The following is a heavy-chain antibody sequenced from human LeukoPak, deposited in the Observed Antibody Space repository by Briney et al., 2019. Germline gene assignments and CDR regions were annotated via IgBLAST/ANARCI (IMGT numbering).Heavy chain of an antibody. V-gene: IGHV4-59*08. J-gene: IGHJ4*02. CDR2: IYYTGST. Sequence: SETLSLTCTVSGVSISSYYWSWIRQPPGKGLEWIGYIYYTGSTNYNPSLKSRVTISVDTSENQFSLKLSSVTASDTAVYYCARSTSSSWYGDYWGQGTLVTVSS. D-gene: IGHD6-13*01. CDR1: GVSISSYY. CDR3: ARSTSSSWYGDY.